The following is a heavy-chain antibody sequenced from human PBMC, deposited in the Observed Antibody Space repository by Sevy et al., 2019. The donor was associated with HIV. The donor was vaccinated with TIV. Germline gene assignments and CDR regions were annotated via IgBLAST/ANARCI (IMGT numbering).Heavy chain of an antibody. J-gene: IGHJ4*02. CDR3: ATAGTNGYNYFDY. CDR1: GYTFTDYY. Sequence: ASVKVSCKASGYTFTDYYMHWVRQAPGQGLEWMGWINPDSGDTIYAQKFQDWVTMTRDTSIITAYMELTRLNSDDTAVYFCATAGTNGYNYFDYWGQGTLVTVSS. CDR2: INPDSGDT. V-gene: IGHV1-2*04. D-gene: IGHD1-1*01.